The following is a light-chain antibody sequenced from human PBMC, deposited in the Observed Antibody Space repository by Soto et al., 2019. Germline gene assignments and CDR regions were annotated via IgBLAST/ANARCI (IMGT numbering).Light chain of an antibody. V-gene: IGKV3-20*01. CDR2: GAS. CDR1: QSVSNSY. J-gene: IGKJ2*01. CDR3: QQYDSSLYT. Sequence: EIVLTQSPGTLSLSPGERVTLSCRASQSVSNSYLAWYQHKPGQAPRLLIYGASSRATGIPDRFSGSGSGTDFTLTISRLEPEDFAVYYCQQYDSSLYTFGQGTKLEIK.